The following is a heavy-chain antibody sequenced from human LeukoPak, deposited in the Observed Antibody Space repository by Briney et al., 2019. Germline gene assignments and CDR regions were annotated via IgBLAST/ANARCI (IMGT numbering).Heavy chain of an antibody. CDR2: IYYSGRT. CDR3: ARLEVPQNYYDSSGYLDY. Sequence: SETLSLTCTVSGSSMNGYYWSWIRQPPGKGLEGIGYIYYSGRTNYNPSLTSPVTISVDTSNNQFSLKLSSVTAADTAVYYRARLEVPQNYYDSSGYLDYWGQGTLVTVSS. V-gene: IGHV4-59*08. J-gene: IGHJ4*02. CDR1: GSSMNGYY. D-gene: IGHD3-22*01.